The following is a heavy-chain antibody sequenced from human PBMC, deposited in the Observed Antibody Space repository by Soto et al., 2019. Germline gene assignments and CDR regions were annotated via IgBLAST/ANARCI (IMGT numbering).Heavy chain of an antibody. CDR3: AGTRDYDFWSGYTNDY. D-gene: IGHD3-3*01. J-gene: IGHJ4*02. V-gene: IGHV1-69*13. Sequence: ASENVSCKASGGTFSSYAISWVRQAPGQGLEWMGGIIPIFGTANYAQKFQGRVTITADESTSTAYMELSSLRSEDTAVYYCAGTRDYDFWSGYTNDYWGQGTLVTVSS. CDR1: GGTFSSYA. CDR2: IIPIFGTA.